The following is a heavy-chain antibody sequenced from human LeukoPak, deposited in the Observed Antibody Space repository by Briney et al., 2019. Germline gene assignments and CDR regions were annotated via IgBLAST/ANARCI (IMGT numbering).Heavy chain of an antibody. Sequence: PGGSLRLSCAASGFTFSSYSMNWVRQAPGKGLEWVSSISSSSSYIYYADSVKGRFTISRDNAKNSLYLQMNSLRAEDTAVYYCASDPSTAITWFDPWGQGTLVTVSS. D-gene: IGHD5-18*01. J-gene: IGHJ5*02. CDR2: ISSSSSYI. CDR1: GFTFSSYS. V-gene: IGHV3-21*01. CDR3: ASDPSTAITWFDP.